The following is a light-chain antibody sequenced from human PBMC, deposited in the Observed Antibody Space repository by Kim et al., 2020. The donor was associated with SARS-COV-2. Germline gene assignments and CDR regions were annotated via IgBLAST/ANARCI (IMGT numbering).Light chain of an antibody. J-gene: IGKJ1*01. CDR1: RSINSNY. V-gene: IGKV3-20*01. CDR3: QQYGYSPTWT. Sequence: EIVLTQSPGTLSLSPGERATLSCRASRSINSNYLAWYQQIPGQPPRLLIFGASSRATGIPDRFSGSGSGTDFTLTISSLEPEDFAVYCCQQYGYSPTWTFGQGTKVDIK. CDR2: GAS.